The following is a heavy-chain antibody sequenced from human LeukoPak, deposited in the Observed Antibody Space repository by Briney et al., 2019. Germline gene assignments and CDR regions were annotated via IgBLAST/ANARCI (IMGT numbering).Heavy chain of an antibody. J-gene: IGHJ4*02. D-gene: IGHD4-11*01. Sequence: PGGSLRLSCAVSGFTFSSYTMYWVRQAPGKGLEWVSTISTSSSYKYYADSVKGRFTISRDNAKNSLYLQMNSLRAEDTAVYYCARDLEDYNNYGEMAIWGQGTLVTVSS. CDR2: ISTSSSYK. CDR3: ARDLEDYNNYGEMAI. V-gene: IGHV3-21*01. CDR1: GFTFSSYT.